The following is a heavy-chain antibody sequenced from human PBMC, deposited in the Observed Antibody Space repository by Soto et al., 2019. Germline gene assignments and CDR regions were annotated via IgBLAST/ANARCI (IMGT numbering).Heavy chain of an antibody. CDR2: INHSGST. J-gene: IGHJ6*02. V-gene: IGHV4-34*01. CDR3: ARGGGHRYYYYYYGMDV. Sequence: KTSETLSLTCAVYGGSFSGYYWSWIRQPPGKGLEWIGEINHSGSTNYNPSLKSRVTISVDTSKNQFSLKLSSVTAADTAVYYCARGGGHRYYYYYYGMDVWGQGTTVTVSS. CDR1: GGSFSGYY. D-gene: IGHD3-10*01.